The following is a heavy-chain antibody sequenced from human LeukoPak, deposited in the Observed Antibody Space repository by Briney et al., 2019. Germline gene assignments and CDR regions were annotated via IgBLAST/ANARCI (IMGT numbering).Heavy chain of an antibody. CDR3: ANLRGPSMVPLV. CDR1: GYTFTGYY. CDR2: INPNSGGT. Sequence: ASVKVSCKASGYTFTGYYMHWVRQAPGQGLEWMGWINPNSGGTNYAQKFQGRVTMTRDTSISTAYMELSRLRSDDTAVYYCANLRGPSMVPLVWGQGTLVTVSS. J-gene: IGHJ4*02. D-gene: IGHD3-10*01. V-gene: IGHV1-2*02.